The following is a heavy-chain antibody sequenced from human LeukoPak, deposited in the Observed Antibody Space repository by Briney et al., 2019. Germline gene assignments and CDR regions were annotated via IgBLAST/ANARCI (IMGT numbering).Heavy chain of an antibody. D-gene: IGHD6-19*01. J-gene: IGHJ4*02. CDR2: IIPIVNKA. CDR1: GGTFSSYA. Sequence: ASVKVSCKASGGTFSSYAINWVRQAPGQGLEWMGTIIPIVNKANYAQNFQGRVTLTTDKSTSTAYMELSSLRSEDTAVYYCARAGVDDSSGWYRDEIDYWGQGTLVTVSS. CDR3: ARAGVDDSSGWYRDEIDY. V-gene: IGHV1-69*04.